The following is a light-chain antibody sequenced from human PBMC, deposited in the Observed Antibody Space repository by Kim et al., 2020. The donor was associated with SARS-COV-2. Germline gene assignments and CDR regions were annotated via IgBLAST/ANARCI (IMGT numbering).Light chain of an antibody. V-gene: IGLV3-19*01. Sequence: TARTQFPRASVRSVFAIWYQHNPGPAPVLVIYGKHNRPSGLPDRFSGSSAGNTATLTITGAQAEDEADYYCNSRDSSGNHLVFGGGTRLTVL. CDR1: SVRSVF. CDR2: GKH. CDR3: NSRDSSGNHLV. J-gene: IGLJ3*02.